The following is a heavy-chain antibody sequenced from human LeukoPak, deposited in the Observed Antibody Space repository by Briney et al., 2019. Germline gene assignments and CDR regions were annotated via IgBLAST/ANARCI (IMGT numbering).Heavy chain of an antibody. Sequence: GGSLRLSCAASGFTFSSYAMSWVRQAPGKGLEWVSAISGSGGSTYYADSVKGRFTISRDNSKNTLYLQMNSLKTEDTAVYYCTTDDYGDSGYFDYWGQGTLVTVSS. CDR3: TTDDYGDSGYFDY. D-gene: IGHD4-17*01. CDR2: ISGSGGST. V-gene: IGHV3-23*01. CDR1: GFTFSSYA. J-gene: IGHJ4*02.